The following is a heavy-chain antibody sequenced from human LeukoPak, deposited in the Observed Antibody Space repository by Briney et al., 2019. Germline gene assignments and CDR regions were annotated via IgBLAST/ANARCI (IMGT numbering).Heavy chain of an antibody. CDR2: ISAYNGNT. CDR1: GYTFTSYG. J-gene: IGHJ5*02. V-gene: IGHV1-18*01. D-gene: IGHD6-13*01. Sequence: ASVKVSCKASGYTFTSYGISWVRQAPGQGLEWMGWISAYNGNTNYAQKLQGRVTMTRDTSISTAYMELSSLRSEDTAVYYCARDHRSSSSWYWFDPWGQGTLVTVSS. CDR3: ARDHRSSSSWYWFDP.